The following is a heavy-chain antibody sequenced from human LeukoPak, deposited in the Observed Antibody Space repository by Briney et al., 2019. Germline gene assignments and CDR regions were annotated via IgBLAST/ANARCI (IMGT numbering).Heavy chain of an antibody. J-gene: IGHJ4*02. CDR2: ISSSSSII. D-gene: IGHD3-22*01. Sequence: GGSLRFSCAASGFTFSSYSMNWVRQAPGKGLEWVSYISSSSSIIYYAGSVKGRFTISRGNAKNSLYLQMNSLRAEDTAVYYCARGTMIVADYWGQGTLVTVSS. CDR3: ARGTMIVADY. V-gene: IGHV3-48*04. CDR1: GFTFSSYS.